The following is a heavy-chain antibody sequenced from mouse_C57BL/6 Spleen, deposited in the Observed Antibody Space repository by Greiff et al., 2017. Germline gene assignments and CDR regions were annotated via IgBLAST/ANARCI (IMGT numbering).Heavy chain of an antibody. CDR1: GYSITSGYY. D-gene: IGHD1-1*02. V-gene: IGHV3-6*01. CDR3: AREGDYRYFDV. Sequence: ESGPGLVKPSQSLSLTCSVTGYSITSGYYWNWIRQFPGNKLEWMGYISYDGSNNYNPSLKNRISITRDTSKNQFFLKLNSVTTEDTATYYCAREGDYRYFDVWGTGTTVTVSS. CDR2: ISYDGSN. J-gene: IGHJ1*03.